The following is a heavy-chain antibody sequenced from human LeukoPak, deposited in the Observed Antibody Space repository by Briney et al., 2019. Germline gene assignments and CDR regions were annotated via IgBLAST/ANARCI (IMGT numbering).Heavy chain of an antibody. J-gene: IGHJ6*02. CDR2: IYYSGIT. D-gene: IGHD3-10*01. V-gene: IGHV4-61*01. CDR1: GGSVSSGSYC. Sequence: PSETLSLTCTVSGGSVSSGSYCWSWIRQPPGKGLEWIGYIYYSGITNYNPSLKSRVTISVDTSRNQFSLKVTSVIAADTAVYYCARAPSSGIPYYYGMDVWGQGTPVTVSS. CDR3: ARAPSSGIPYYYGMDV.